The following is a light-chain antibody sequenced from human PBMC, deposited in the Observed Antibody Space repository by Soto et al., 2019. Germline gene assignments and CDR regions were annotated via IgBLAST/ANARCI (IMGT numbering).Light chain of an antibody. CDR3: SAYTVSRTYV. CDR2: NVY. V-gene: IGLV2-14*03. J-gene: IGLJ1*01. CDR1: SSDVGAYNF. Sequence: QSVLTQPASVSGSPGQSITISCTGTSSDVGAYNFVSWHQQHPGKAPKLMIYNVYDRPSGISYRFSGSKSGNTASLTISRLQGEDEADYYCSAYTVSRTYVFGTGTKVT.